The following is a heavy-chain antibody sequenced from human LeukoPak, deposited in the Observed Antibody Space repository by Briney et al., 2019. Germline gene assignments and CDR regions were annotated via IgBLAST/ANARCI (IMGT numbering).Heavy chain of an antibody. Sequence: PGGSLRLSCTASGFTFRNYWMHWVRQVSGKGLVWVSKINGDGSGANYADSVKGRFTISRDNAKNTLYLQMNSLRAEDTAVYYCAGDRATSYFDYWGQGALVTISS. D-gene: IGHD1-26*01. CDR2: INGDGSGA. CDR1: GFTFRNYW. J-gene: IGHJ4*02. CDR3: AGDRATSYFDY. V-gene: IGHV3-74*01.